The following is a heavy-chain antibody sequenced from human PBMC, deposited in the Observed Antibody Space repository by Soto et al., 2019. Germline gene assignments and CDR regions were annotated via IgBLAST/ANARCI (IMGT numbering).Heavy chain of an antibody. CDR1: GFIFSRDS. J-gene: IGHJ4*02. V-gene: IGHV3-21*01. CDR3: ARGSAFIGLDY. D-gene: IGHD1-26*01. Sequence: EVQLVESGGGLVKPGGSLRLSCAVSGFIFSRDSMNRVRQAPGKGLEWVSSIGTSGSYIYDTDSVKGRFTISRDNTKDSLYLQMNSLRAEDTAIYYCARGSAFIGLDYWGQGTPVTVSS. CDR2: IGTSGSYI.